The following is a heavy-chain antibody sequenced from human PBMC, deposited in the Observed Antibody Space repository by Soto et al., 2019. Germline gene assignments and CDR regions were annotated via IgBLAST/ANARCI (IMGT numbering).Heavy chain of an antibody. J-gene: IGHJ3*02. CDR1: RYHFTSNW. V-gene: IGHV5-51*01. D-gene: IGHD3-22*01. Sequence: SLKILVTGSRYHFTSNWIAFVPHMPRKGLEWMGIIYPGDSDTRYSPSFQGQVTISADKSISTAYLQWSSLKASDTAMYYCARTLYYYDSRGYYWDAVDSWGHGTMVT. CDR3: ARTLYYYDSRGYYWDAVDS. CDR2: IYPGDSDT.